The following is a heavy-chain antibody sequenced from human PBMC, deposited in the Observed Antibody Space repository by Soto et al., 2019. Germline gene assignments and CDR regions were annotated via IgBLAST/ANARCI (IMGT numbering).Heavy chain of an antibody. CDR3: ARLGGYSYGTYYYYGMDV. CDR2: IYPGDSDT. CDR1: GYSFTSYW. V-gene: IGHV5-51*01. D-gene: IGHD5-18*01. Sequence: PGESLKISCKGSGYSFTSYWIGWVRQMPGKGLEWMGIIYPGDSDTRYSPSFQGQVTISADKSISTAYLQWSSLKASDTAMYYCARLGGYSYGTYYYYGMDVWGQGTTVTVSS. J-gene: IGHJ6*02.